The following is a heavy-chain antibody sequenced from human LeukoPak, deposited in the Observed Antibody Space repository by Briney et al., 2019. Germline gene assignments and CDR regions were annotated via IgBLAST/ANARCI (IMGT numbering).Heavy chain of an antibody. CDR1: GFTFSDYA. D-gene: IGHD3-22*01. V-gene: IGHV3-23*01. CDR2: ITGSGGAT. CDR3: AKGHTSGSYPYYLDY. Sequence: GGSLRLSCAASGFTFSDYAMRWVRQAPGKGLEWVSAITGSGGATYYADSMKGRFTVSRDNSKDTVYLQMNRLRAEDTAMYYCAKGHTSGSYPYYLDYWGQGTLVTVSS. J-gene: IGHJ4*02.